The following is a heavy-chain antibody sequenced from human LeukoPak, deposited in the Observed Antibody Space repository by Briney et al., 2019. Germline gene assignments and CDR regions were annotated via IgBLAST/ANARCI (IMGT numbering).Heavy chain of an antibody. V-gene: IGHV3-15*01. CDR1: GFTFSNAW. CDR2: IKSKTDGGTT. CDR3: TTFIYYYYYMDV. Sequence: PGGSLRLSCAASGFTFSNAWMSWVRQAPGKGLEWVGRIKSKTDGGTTGYAAPVKGRFTISRDDSKNTPYLQVNSLKTEDTAVYYCTTFIYYYYYMDVWGKGTTVTVSS. J-gene: IGHJ6*03.